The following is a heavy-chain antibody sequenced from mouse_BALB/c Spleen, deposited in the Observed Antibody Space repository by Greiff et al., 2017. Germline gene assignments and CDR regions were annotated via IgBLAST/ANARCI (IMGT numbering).Heavy chain of an antibody. CDR3: AKISTTVVATHYYAMDY. CDR1: GFSLTSYG. J-gene: IGHJ4*01. Sequence: VQLQQSGPSLVQPSQSLSITCTVSGFSLTSYGVHWVRQSPGKGLEWLGVIWRGGSTDYNAAFMSRLSITKDNSKSQVFFKMNSLQADDTAIYYCAKISTTVVATHYYAMDYWGQGTSVTVSS. V-gene: IGHV2-5-1*01. CDR2: IWRGGST. D-gene: IGHD1-1*01.